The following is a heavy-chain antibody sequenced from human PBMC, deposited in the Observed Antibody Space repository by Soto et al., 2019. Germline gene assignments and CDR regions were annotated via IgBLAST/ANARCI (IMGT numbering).Heavy chain of an antibody. Sequence: SVKVSCKASGGTFSSYAISWVRQAPGQGLEWMGGIIPIFGTANYAQKFQGRVTITADESTSTAYMELSSLRSEDTAVYYCARAKPYVDIVATPDYWGQGTLVTVSS. CDR3: ARAKPYVDIVATPDY. J-gene: IGHJ4*02. CDR1: GGTFSSYA. D-gene: IGHD5-12*01. CDR2: IIPIFGTA. V-gene: IGHV1-69*13.